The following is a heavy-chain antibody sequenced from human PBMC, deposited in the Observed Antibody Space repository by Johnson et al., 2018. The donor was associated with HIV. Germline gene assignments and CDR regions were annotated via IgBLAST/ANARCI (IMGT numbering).Heavy chain of an antibody. J-gene: IGHJ3*02. CDR1: GFTFSSYG. Sequence: VQLVESGGGVVQPGGSLRLSCAASGFTFSSYGMHWVRQAPGKGLEWVAVISYDGSNEYSGDSVKGRFTIYRDNSKNTLYLQMNSLRAEDTAVYYCASIQGGIWGQGTMVTVSS. CDR2: ISYDGSNE. D-gene: IGHD2-2*02. CDR3: ASIQGGI. V-gene: IGHV3-30*19.